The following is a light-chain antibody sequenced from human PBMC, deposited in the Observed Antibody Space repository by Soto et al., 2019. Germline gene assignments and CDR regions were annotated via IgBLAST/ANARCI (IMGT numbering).Light chain of an antibody. CDR1: QSVSSSY. V-gene: IGKV3-15*01. Sequence: EIVLTQSPGTLSLSPVEIATLSFRASQSVSSSYLAWYQQKPGQAPRLLVYGASTKATDMPGRFSGRGSGTEFTLTINHLQSEDFAVYYCQQYRNWPRKFGQGTKVDIK. CDR3: QQYRNWPRK. CDR2: GAS. J-gene: IGKJ1*01.